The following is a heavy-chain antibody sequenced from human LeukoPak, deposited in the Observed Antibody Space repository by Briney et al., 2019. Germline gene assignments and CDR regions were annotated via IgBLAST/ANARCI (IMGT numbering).Heavy chain of an antibody. CDR1: GGSIDRSSYY. V-gene: IGHV4-39*01. CDR2: IYYSGNT. Sequence: SETLSLTCTVSGGSIDRSSYYWGWIRQPPGKGLEWIWSIYYSGNTYYNSSLKSRITISVNTTKNQVALKLSSVTAADTAVYYCARVRGPDGWFAPWGQGTLVSVSS. CDR3: ARVRGPDGWFAP. J-gene: IGHJ5*02.